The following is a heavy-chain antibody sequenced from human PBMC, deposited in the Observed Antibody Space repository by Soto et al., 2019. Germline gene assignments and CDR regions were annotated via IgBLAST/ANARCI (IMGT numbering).Heavy chain of an antibody. CDR1: GFMFSSYA. J-gene: IGHJ5*01. Sequence: EVQLLESGGGLIQPGGSLRLSCAASGFMFSSYAISWVRQAPGKGLEWVSSISASGGTANLADSVEGRCTISRDNSKSTLYLQMNSLRAEDTAVYYCAKLTYPSDSTGYYYERVSGWIDSWGQGTLVTVSS. V-gene: IGHV3-23*01. CDR2: ISASGGTA. D-gene: IGHD3-22*01. CDR3: AKLTYPSDSTGYYYERVSGWIDS.